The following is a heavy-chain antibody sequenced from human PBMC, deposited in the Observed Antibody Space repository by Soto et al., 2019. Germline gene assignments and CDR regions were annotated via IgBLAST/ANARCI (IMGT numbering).Heavy chain of an antibody. V-gene: IGHV3-49*03. D-gene: IGHD2-21*02. CDR3: TRDLPHIVVVTDIRAFDI. Sequence: GGSLRLSCTASGFTFGDYAMSWFRQAPGKGLEWVGFIRSKAYGGTTEYAASVKGRFTISRDDSKSIAYLQMNSLKTEDTAVYYCTRDLPHIVVVTDIRAFDIWGQGTMVTVSS. CDR2: IRSKAYGGTT. CDR1: GFTFGDYA. J-gene: IGHJ3*02.